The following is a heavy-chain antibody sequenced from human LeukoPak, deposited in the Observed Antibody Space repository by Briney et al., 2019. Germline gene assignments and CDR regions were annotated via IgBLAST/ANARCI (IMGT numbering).Heavy chain of an antibody. V-gene: IGHV4-31*03. D-gene: IGHD3-10*01. CDR1: GGSISSGGYY. J-gene: IGHJ4*02. CDR3: AMLVYGSGSALDY. CDR2: IYYSGST. Sequence: NPSQTLSLTCTVSGGSISSGGYYWSWIRQHPGKGLEWIGYIYYSGSTYYNPSLKSRVTISVDTSKNQFSLKLSSVTAADTAVYYCAMLVYGSGSALDYWGQGTLVTVSS.